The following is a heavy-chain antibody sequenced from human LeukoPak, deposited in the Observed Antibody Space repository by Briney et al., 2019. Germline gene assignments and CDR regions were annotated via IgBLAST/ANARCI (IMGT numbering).Heavy chain of an antibody. CDR3: ARDPRAYSSGWYDYYYYGMDV. CDR1: GFTFSSYS. J-gene: IGHJ6*04. CDR2: ISSSSSYI. Sequence: LGGSLRLSCAASGFTFSSYSMNWVRQAPGKGLEWVSSISSSSSYIYYADSVKGRFTISRDNAKNSLYLQMNSLRAEDTAVYYCARDPRAYSSGWYDYYYYGMDVWGKGTTVIVSS. V-gene: IGHV3-21*01. D-gene: IGHD6-19*01.